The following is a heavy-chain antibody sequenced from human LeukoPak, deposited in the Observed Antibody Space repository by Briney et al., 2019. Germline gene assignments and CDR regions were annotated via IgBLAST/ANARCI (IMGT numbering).Heavy chain of an antibody. V-gene: IGHV4-61*02. J-gene: IGHJ4*02. CDR2: IYTSGST. Sequence: SQTLSLTCTVSGGSISSGSYFWSWLRQPAGTGLEWSGRIYTSGSTNYNPSLKSRVTISVDTSKNHFSLKLTSVTAADTAVYYCARVGGGPDYWGQGTLVTVSS. CDR3: ARVGGGPDY. CDR1: GGSISSGSYF. D-gene: IGHD2-15*01.